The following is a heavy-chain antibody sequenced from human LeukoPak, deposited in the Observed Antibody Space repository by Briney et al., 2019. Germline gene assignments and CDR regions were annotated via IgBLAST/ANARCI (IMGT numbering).Heavy chain of an antibody. D-gene: IGHD3-10*01. CDR3: AWYGVTHGLDV. CDR1: GFSLSNYW. J-gene: IGHJ6*02. V-gene: IGHV3-7*01. Sequence: AGGSLRLSCAASGFSLSNYWMSWDRQAPGKGLEWVANINQDGSDKYSVDSVMGRFTISKDNAKNSVYLQMNSLRPEDTAIYYCAWYGVTHGLDVWGQGTTVTVSS. CDR2: INQDGSDK.